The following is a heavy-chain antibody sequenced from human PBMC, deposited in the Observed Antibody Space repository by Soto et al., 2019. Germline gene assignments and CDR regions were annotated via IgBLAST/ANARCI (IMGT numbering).Heavy chain of an antibody. CDR1: GFTYSTYT. Sequence: GGSLRLSCAASGFTYSTYTMHWVRQAPGKGLEWVAVISYDGNNKFYADSVKGRFTISRDSTKQTLYLQMNSLRPDDTATYFCARQTGTTTTYYFDYWGQGALVTVSS. D-gene: IGHD1-1*01. CDR2: ISYDGNNK. CDR3: ARQTGTTTTYYFDY. V-gene: IGHV3-30-3*01. J-gene: IGHJ4*02.